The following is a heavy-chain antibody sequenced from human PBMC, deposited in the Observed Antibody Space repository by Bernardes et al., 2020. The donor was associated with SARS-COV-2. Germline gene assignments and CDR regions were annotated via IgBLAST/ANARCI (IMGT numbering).Heavy chain of an antibody. Sequence: SEKVSCKASGGTFSSYTISWVRQAPGQGLEWMGRIIPILGIANYAQKFQGRVTITADKSTSTAYMELSSLRSEDTAVYYCARGGVTTVTAFDYWGQGTLVTVSS. CDR2: IIPILGIA. CDR1: GGTFSSYT. V-gene: IGHV1-69*02. CDR3: ARGGVTTVTAFDY. D-gene: IGHD4-4*01. J-gene: IGHJ4*02.